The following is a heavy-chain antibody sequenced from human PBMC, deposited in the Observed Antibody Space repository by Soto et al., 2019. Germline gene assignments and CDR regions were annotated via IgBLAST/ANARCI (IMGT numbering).Heavy chain of an antibody. Sequence: GASVKVSCKASGGTFSSYTISWVRQAPGQGLEWMGRIIPILGIANYAQKFQGRVTITADKSTSTAYMELSSLRSEDTAVYYCARLNGYCISTNCHGYYGMDVWGQGTTVTVSS. CDR2: IIPILGIA. CDR1: GGTFSSYT. CDR3: ARLNGYCISTNCHGYYGMDV. D-gene: IGHD2-2*03. J-gene: IGHJ6*02. V-gene: IGHV1-69*02.